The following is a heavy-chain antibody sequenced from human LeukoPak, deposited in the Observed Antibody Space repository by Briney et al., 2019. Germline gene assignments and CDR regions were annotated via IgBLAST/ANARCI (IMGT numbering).Heavy chain of an antibody. J-gene: IGHJ4*02. V-gene: IGHV3-33*01. CDR2: IWYDGSNE. CDR3: AREVLAGTVGVLRY. CDR1: GFTFNSYG. Sequence: GGSLRLSCAASGFTFNSYGMHWVRQAPGKGLEWVAVIWYDGSNEYYADSVKGRFTISRDNSKNTLYLQMNSLRAEDTAVYYCAREVLAGTVGVLRYWGQGTLVTVSS. D-gene: IGHD6-19*01.